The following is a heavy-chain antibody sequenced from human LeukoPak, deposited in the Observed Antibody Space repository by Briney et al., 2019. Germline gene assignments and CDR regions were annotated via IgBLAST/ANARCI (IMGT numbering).Heavy chain of an antibody. V-gene: IGHV3-30*18. CDR2: ISYDGGNK. Sequence: GGSLRLSCAASGFTFSNYGMHWVRQAPGKGLEWVAVISYDGGNKYYADSVKGRFTISRDNSKNTLYLQMNSLRAEDTAVYYCAKGGEWELRRRWFDPWGQGTLVTVSS. D-gene: IGHD1-26*01. CDR1: GFTFSNYG. CDR3: AKGGEWELRRRWFDP. J-gene: IGHJ5*02.